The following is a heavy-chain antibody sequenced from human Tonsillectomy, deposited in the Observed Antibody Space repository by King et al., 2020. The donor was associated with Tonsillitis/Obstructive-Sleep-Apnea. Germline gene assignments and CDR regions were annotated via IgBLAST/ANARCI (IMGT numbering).Heavy chain of an antibody. V-gene: IGHV3-30*03. CDR2: ISYDGSNK. CDR3: ARPDTAMVNPITAFDV. Sequence: VQLVESGGGVVQPGRSLRLSCAASGFTFRSYGMHWVRQAPGKGPEWVAIISYDGSNKYYADSVKGRFTISRDNSKNTLSLQMNSLRVEDTAVYYCARPDTAMVNPITAFDVWGQGTMVTVSS. J-gene: IGHJ3*01. D-gene: IGHD5-18*01. CDR1: GFTFRSYG.